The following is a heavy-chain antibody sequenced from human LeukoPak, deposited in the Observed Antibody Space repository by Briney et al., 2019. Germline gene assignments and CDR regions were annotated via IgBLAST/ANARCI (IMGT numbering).Heavy chain of an antibody. CDR2: IVSNGDST. CDR3: VNPGWYYDSSGYSYYDSMEV. V-gene: IGHV3-64D*09. J-gene: IGHJ6*02. D-gene: IGHD3-22*01. CDR1: GFTFSRYG. Sequence: GGSLRLSCSASGFTFSRYGMHWVRQAPGKGLEYVSAIVSNGDSTYYADSVKGRFTISRDNAKNTLYLQMSSLRPDDTAVYYCVNPGWYYDSSGYSYYDSMEVWGQGTTVTVSS.